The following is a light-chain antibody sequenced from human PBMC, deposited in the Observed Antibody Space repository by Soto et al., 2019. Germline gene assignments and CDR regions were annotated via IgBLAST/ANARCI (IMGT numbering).Light chain of an antibody. V-gene: IGLV3-21*04. CDR2: YDS. J-gene: IGLJ2*01. CDR1: NSGSKS. CDR3: QVWDSSSDHVV. Sequence: SYELTQPPSVSVAPGKTARITCGGNNSGSKSVHWFQQKPHQAPVLVIFYDSDQPSRTPERFSGSNSENTATLTISRVEAGDEADDYCQVWDSSSDHVVFGGGTQLTVL.